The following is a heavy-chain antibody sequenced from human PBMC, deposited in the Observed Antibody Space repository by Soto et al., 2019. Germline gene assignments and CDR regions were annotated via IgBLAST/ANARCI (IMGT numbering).Heavy chain of an antibody. Sequence: GGSLRLSCAASGFTFSSYSMNWVRQAPGKGLEWVSSISSSSSYIYYADSVKGRFTISRDNAKNSLYLQMNSLRAEDTAVYYCARGHCSSTSCYASGDAFDIWGQGTMVTVSS. CDR3: ARGHCSSTSCYASGDAFDI. J-gene: IGHJ3*02. V-gene: IGHV3-21*01. D-gene: IGHD2-2*01. CDR1: GFTFSSYS. CDR2: ISSSSSYI.